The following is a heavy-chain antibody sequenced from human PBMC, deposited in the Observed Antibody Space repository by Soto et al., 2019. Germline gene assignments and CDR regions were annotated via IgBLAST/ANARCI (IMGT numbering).Heavy chain of an antibody. Sequence: QVQLVQSGAEVKKPGSSVKVSCKASGGTFSSYAISWVRQAPGQGLEWMGGIIPIFGTTNYAQKFQGRVTITADESTSTAYMGLSRLRSEDTAVYYCADHALVSNYYYSGMDVWGQGPTVTVSS. J-gene: IGHJ6*02. CDR1: GGTFSSYA. CDR3: ADHALVSNYYYSGMDV. CDR2: IIPIFGTT. V-gene: IGHV1-69*12.